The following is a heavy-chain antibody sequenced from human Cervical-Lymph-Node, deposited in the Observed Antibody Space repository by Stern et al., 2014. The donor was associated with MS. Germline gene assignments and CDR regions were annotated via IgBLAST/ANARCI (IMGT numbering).Heavy chain of an antibody. J-gene: IGHJ4*02. V-gene: IGHV3-30*03. CDR3: ATPLANYGSGSYQPFDY. CDR1: GFTFSSYG. D-gene: IGHD3-10*01. Sequence: VQLVESGGGVVQPGRSLRLSCAASGFTFSSYGMHWVRQAPGKGLEWVAVISYDGSNKYYADSVKGRFTISRDNSKNTLYLQMNSLRAEDTAVYYCATPLANYGSGSYQPFDYWGQGTLVTVSS. CDR2: ISYDGSNK.